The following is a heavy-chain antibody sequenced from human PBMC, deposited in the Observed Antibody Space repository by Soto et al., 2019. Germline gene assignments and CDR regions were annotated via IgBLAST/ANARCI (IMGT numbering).Heavy chain of an antibody. Sequence: SETLSLTCTVSGGSISSYYWSWIRQPPGKGLEWIGYIYYSGSTNYNPSLKSRVTISVDTSKNQFSLKLSSVTAADTAVYYCARVYSSPSPYYYYYYMDVWGKGTTVTVSS. D-gene: IGHD6-6*01. CDR2: IYYSGST. V-gene: IGHV4-59*01. CDR1: GGSISSYY. J-gene: IGHJ6*03. CDR3: ARVYSSPSPYYYYYYMDV.